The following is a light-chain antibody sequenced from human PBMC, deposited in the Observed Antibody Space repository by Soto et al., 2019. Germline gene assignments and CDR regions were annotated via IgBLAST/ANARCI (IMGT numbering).Light chain of an antibody. V-gene: IGKV1-39*01. J-gene: IGKJ2*01. Sequence: DLQMTQSPSSLSASVGDRVTITCRASRSISIYLNWYQQKPGIAPKLLIYAASSLQSGVPSRFSGRGSGTYFTLTINSLQPEDFATYYCQQSYSPRYTFGQGTMLEIK. CDR3: QQSYSPRYT. CDR1: RSISIY. CDR2: AAS.